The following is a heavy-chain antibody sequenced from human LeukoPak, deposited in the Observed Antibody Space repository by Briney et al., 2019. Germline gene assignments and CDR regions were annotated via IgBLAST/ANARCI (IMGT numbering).Heavy chain of an antibody. CDR1: GFTFSSHS. V-gene: IGHV3-21*01. Sequence: KAGGSLRLSCAASGFTFSSHSMNWVRQAPGKGLEWVSSISSSSSYIYYADSVKGRFTISRDNAKNSLYLQMNSLRAEDTAVYYCARVLSLPYYYDSSGYTDAFDIRGQGTMVTVSS. J-gene: IGHJ3*02. CDR2: ISSSSSYI. D-gene: IGHD3-22*01. CDR3: ARVLSLPYYYDSSGYTDAFDI.